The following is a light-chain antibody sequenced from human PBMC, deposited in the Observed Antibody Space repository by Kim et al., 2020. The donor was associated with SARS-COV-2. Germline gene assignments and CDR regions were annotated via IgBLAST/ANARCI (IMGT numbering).Light chain of an antibody. CDR3: QQYRLWYT. V-gene: IGKV1-5*01. CDR1: QSVTSD. Sequence: LSASVGDRVTITCRASQSVTSDLAWYQQTPGKAPKVLIHDASTLETGVPSRFSGSGSGTEFTLTISNLQPDDFATYYCQQYRLWYTFGQGTKLEIK. CDR2: DAS. J-gene: IGKJ2*01.